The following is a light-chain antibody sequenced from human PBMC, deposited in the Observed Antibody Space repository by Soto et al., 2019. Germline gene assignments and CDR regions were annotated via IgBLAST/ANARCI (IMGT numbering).Light chain of an antibody. V-gene: IGKV1-5*01. CDR3: QQDNHYWT. Sequence: EIQMTQSPSTLSASVGDRVTITCTAIQSMSSCLAWDQQKPVKSPKVLIYYASSVESGVQSRFSGSGAGTEFPLTISSLQPDDVATYYCQQDNHYWTFGPGTQVDIK. CDR1: QSMSSC. J-gene: IGKJ1*01. CDR2: YAS.